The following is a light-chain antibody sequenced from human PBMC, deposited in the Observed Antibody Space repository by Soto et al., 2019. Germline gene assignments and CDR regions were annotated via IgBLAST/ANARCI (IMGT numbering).Light chain of an antibody. J-gene: IGLJ2*01. Sequence: QSALTQPASVSGSPGQSITISCSGTRSDVGAHDFVSWYQHHPDKAPKVIIFEVTKRPSGVSNRFSGSKTGNTASLTISGLQAEDEADYYCTSYTLSRTVIFGGGTKVTVL. CDR1: RSDVGAHDF. V-gene: IGLV2-14*01. CDR2: EVT. CDR3: TSYTLSRTVI.